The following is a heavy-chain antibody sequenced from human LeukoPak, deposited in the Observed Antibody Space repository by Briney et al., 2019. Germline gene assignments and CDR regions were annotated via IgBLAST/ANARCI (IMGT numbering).Heavy chain of an antibody. CDR3: ARELWFGELLSGWFDP. V-gene: IGHV4-61*02. CDR1: GGSISDMAHY. J-gene: IGHJ5*02. D-gene: IGHD3-10*01. CDR2: IYSSGYI. Sequence: PSETLSLTCTVSGGSISDMAHYWSWIRQPAGKGLEWIGRIYSSGYINYSPSLKSRVSISLDTSKNQISLKLSSVTASDTAIYYCARELWFGELLSGWFDPWGQGTLVTVSS.